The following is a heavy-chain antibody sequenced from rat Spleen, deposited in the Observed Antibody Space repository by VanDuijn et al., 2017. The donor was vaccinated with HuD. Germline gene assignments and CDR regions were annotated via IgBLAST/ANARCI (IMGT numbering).Heavy chain of an antibody. J-gene: IGHJ2*01. CDR2: IIYDGSRT. D-gene: IGHD1-11*01. CDR3: ARRYNYFDY. V-gene: IGHV5-7*01. CDR1: GFTFSHYD. Sequence: EVQLVESGGGLVQPGRSMKLSCAASGFTFSHYDMAWVRQAPKKGLEWVATIIYDGSRTYYRDSVKGRFTISRDNAKSTLYLQMNNLRSEDTAMYYCARRYNYFDYWGQGVMVTVSS.